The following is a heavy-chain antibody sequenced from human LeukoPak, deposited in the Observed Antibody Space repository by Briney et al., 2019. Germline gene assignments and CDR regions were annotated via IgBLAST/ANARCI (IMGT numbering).Heavy chain of an antibody. CDR1: GYTFTGYY. CDR3: ARDKLYSSGWYAYYFDY. V-gene: IGHV1-2*02. Sequence: ASVKVSCKASGYTFTGYYMHWVRQAPGQGLEWMGWINPNSGGTNCAQKFQGRVTLTRDTSISTAYMELSRLRSDDTAVYYCARDKLYSSGWYAYYFDYWGQGTLVTVSS. J-gene: IGHJ4*02. CDR2: INPNSGGT. D-gene: IGHD6-19*01.